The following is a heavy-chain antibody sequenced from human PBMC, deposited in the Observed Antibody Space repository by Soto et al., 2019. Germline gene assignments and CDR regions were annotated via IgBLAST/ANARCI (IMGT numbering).Heavy chain of an antibody. Sequence: QVQLVQSRAEVKNPGASVKVSCKASGYSFTRYGIAWARQAPGQGLEWMGWINTYNGNTNYAQNLQGRVTLTTDTSTSTAYMALTSLRSNVTSIYYCAMVDVYVTPSPQDVWGQGTTVIVSS. CDR1: GYSFTRYG. D-gene: IGHD3-16*01. J-gene: IGHJ6*02. V-gene: IGHV1-18*01. CDR3: AMVDVYVTPSPQDV. CDR2: INTYNGNT.